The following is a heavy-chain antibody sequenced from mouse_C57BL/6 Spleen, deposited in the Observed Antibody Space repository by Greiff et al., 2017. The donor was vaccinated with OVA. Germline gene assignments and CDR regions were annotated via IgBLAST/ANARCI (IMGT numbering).Heavy chain of an antibody. CDR3: ASHLPPGAMDY. CDR2: INPSTGGT. Sequence: EVQLQQSGPELVKPGASVKISCKASGYSFTGYYMNWVKQSPEKSLEWIGEINPSTGGTTYNQKFKAKATLTVDKSSSTAYMQLKSLTSEDSAVYYCASHLPPGAMDYWGQGTSVTVSS. CDR1: GYSFTGYY. D-gene: IGHD5-5*01. J-gene: IGHJ4*01. V-gene: IGHV1-42*01.